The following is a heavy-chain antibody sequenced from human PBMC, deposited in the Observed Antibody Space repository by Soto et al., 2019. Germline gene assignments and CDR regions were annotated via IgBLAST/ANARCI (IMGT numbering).Heavy chain of an antibody. V-gene: IGHV3-23*01. J-gene: IGHJ4*02. CDR3: ARVRRSVLRYFDWSVDY. CDR2: ISGSGGST. Sequence: GGSLRLSCAASGFTFSSYAMSWVRQAPGKGLEWVSAISGSGGSTYYADSVKGRFTISRDNSKNTLYLQMNGLRAEDTAVYYCARVRRSVLRYFDWSVDYWGQGTLVTVSS. CDR1: GFTFSSYA. D-gene: IGHD3-9*01.